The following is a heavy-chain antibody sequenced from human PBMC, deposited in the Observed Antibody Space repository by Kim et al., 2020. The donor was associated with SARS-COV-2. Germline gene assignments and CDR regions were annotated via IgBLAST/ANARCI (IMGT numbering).Heavy chain of an antibody. CDR2: VSSSADDI. D-gene: IGHD4-17*01. J-gene: IGHJ6*02. CDR3: ARPTVTAATRYLDV. CDR1: GFSFSSYS. V-gene: IGHV3-30-3*01. Sequence: GGSLRLSCAASGFSFSSYSMHWVRQPPGKELEWMAVVSSSADDIYYAYSVKGRFTISRDNSKDTLYLQMNSLRPDDTAVYYCARPTVTAATRYLDVWGQGTTVTVSS.